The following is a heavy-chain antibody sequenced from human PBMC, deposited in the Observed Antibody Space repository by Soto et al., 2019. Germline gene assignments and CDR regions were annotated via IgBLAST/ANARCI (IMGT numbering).Heavy chain of an antibody. Sequence: PSETLSLTCTVSGGSINNYYWSWIRQPPGKGLEWIGYIYYSGSTNYNPSLKSRVTISVDTSKNQFSLKLSSVTAADTAVYYCARAYGGNYLFDYWGLGTLVTVSS. CDR1: GGSINNYY. J-gene: IGHJ4*02. CDR2: IYYSGST. V-gene: IGHV4-59*01. CDR3: ARAYGGNYLFDY. D-gene: IGHD4-17*01.